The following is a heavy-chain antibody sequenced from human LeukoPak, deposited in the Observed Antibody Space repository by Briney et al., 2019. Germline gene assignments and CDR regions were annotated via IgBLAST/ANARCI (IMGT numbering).Heavy chain of an antibody. CDR2: ISYDGSNK. CDR3: ARDSGSSDY. V-gene: IGHV3-30-3*01. Sequence: GGSLRLSCAASGFTFSSYAMHWVRQAPGKGLEWVAVISYDGSNKYYADSVKGRFTISRDNSKNTLYLQMNSLRAEDTAVYHCARDSGSSDYWGQGTLVTVSS. J-gene: IGHJ4*02. D-gene: IGHD1-26*01. CDR1: GFTFSSYA.